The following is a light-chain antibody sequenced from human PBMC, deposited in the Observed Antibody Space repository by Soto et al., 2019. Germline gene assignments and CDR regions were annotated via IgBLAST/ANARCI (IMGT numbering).Light chain of an antibody. V-gene: IGLV2-11*01. J-gene: IGLJ2*01. CDR2: DVN. CDR3: CSYAGSSTFEV. Sequence: QSALTQPRSVSGSPGQSVTLSCTGTSSDVGSYNYVSWYQQHPGKAPKLMIDDVNKRPSGVPDRFSGSRSGNTASLTISGLQAEDEADYYCCSYAGSSTFEVFGGGTKVTVL. CDR1: SSDVGSYNY.